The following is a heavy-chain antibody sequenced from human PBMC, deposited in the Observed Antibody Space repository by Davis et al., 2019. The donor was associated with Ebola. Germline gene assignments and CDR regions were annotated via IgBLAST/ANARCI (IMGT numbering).Heavy chain of an antibody. CDR2: ISSSSSYI. Sequence: GESLKIPCAAPGFTFSSYSMNWVRQAPGKGLEWVSSISSSSSYIYHADSVKGRITISRDNAKNSLYLQMNSLRAEDTAVYYCARDQEWGLHYTLVFDYCGQGTLVTVSS. V-gene: IGHV3-21*01. J-gene: IGHJ4*02. CDR1: GFTFSSYS. D-gene: IGHD1-26*01. CDR3: ARDQEWGLHYTLVFDY.